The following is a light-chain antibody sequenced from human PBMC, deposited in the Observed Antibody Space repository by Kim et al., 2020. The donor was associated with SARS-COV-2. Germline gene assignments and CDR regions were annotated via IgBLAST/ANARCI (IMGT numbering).Light chain of an antibody. J-gene: IGLJ3*02. CDR2: CDS. Sequence: PGKKAGNTCGGNNIGSKSVPWYQQKPGQAPVLVIYCDSDRPSGIRERFSGSNSGNTATLTISRVEAGDEADYYCQVWDSSSDHPWVFGGGTKLTVL. CDR1: NIGSKS. V-gene: IGLV3-21*04. CDR3: QVWDSSSDHPWV.